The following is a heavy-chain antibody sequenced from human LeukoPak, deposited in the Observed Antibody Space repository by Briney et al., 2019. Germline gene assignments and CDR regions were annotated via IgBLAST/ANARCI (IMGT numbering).Heavy chain of an antibody. CDR3: ASGVSRYYDSRGYFDY. CDR1: GGSISSSSYF. Sequence: SETLSLTCTVSGGSISSSSYFWGWIRQPPGKGLEWIGSIYYSGTTYYNPSLKSRVTISVDTSKNQFSLRLTSVTAANTAMYYCASGVSRYYDSRGYFDYWGQGTLVTVSS. J-gene: IGHJ4*02. CDR2: IYYSGTT. D-gene: IGHD3-22*01. V-gene: IGHV4-39*07.